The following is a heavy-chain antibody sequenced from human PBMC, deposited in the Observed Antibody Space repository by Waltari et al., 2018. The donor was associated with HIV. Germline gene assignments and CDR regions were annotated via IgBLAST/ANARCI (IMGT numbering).Heavy chain of an antibody. D-gene: IGHD6-6*01. J-gene: IGHJ4*02. CDR2: INPNSGGT. CDR1: GYTFTGYY. CDR3: ATALYSSSSAGSIDY. Sequence: QVQLVQSGAEVKKPGASVKVSCKASGYTFTGYYMHWVRQAPGQGLEWMGVINPNSGGTNYAQKFQGRVTMTRDTSISTAYMELSRLRSDDTAVYYCATALYSSSSAGSIDYWGQGTLVTVSS. V-gene: IGHV1-2*02.